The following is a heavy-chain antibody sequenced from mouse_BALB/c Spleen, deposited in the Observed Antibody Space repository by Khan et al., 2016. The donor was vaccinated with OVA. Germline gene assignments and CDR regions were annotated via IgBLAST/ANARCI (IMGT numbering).Heavy chain of an antibody. CDR2: FYPGGTTI. CDR1: GYTSTEYI. J-gene: IGHJ2*01. CDR3: ARHEDYGNWLDY. D-gene: IGHD2-1*01. Sequence: VQLQESGAELVKPGASVKLSCKASGYTSTEYIIHWLKQRSGQGLEWIGWFYPGGTTIKYNEKFKDKATLTADKSSSTVYMELSRLTSEDSAVYFCARHEDYGNWLDYWGQGTTLTVSS. V-gene: IGHV1-62-2*01.